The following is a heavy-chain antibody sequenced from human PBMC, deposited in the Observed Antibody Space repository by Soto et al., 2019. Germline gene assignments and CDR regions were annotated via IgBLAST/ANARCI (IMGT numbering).Heavy chain of an antibody. CDR2: IYYSGST. D-gene: IGHD3-16*02. J-gene: IGHJ4*02. CDR1: GGSISSYY. Sequence: SETLSLTCTVSGGSISSYYWSWIRQPPGKGLEWIGYIYYSGSTNYNPSLKSRVTISVDTSKNQFSLKLSSVTAADTAVYYCARRYRGNFDYWGQGTLVTVSS. CDR3: ARRYRGNFDY. V-gene: IGHV4-59*01.